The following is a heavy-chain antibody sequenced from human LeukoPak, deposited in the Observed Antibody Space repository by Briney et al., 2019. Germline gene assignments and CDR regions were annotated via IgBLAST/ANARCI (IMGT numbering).Heavy chain of an antibody. V-gene: IGHV4-34*01. D-gene: IGHD2-2*01. CDR2: INHSGST. CDR3: ARGGVVVPAASHYFDY. Sequence: SETLSLTCAVYGGSFSGYYWSWIRQPPGKGLEWIGEINHSGSTNYNPSLKSRVTISVDTSKNQFSLKLSSVTAADTAVYYCARGGVVVPAASHYFDYWGQGTLVTVSS. J-gene: IGHJ4*02. CDR1: GGSFSGYY.